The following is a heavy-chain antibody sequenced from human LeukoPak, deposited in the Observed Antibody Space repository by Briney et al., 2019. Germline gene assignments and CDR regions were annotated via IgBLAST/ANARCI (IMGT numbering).Heavy chain of an antibody. CDR3: ARDVIGLLDY. V-gene: IGHV3-7*03. J-gene: IGHJ4*02. D-gene: IGHD1-26*01. Sequence: GGSLGLSCAASGFTFSSYWMSWVRQAPGKGLEWVANIKQGGSEKYYVDSVKGRFTISRDNAKNSPYLQMNSLRAEDTAVYYCARDVIGLLDYWGQGTLVTVSS. CDR1: GFTFSSYW. CDR2: IKQGGSEK.